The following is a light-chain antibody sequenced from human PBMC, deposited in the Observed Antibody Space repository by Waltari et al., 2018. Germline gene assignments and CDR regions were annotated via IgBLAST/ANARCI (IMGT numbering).Light chain of an antibody. CDR1: SSDVGGYNY. Sequence: QTALTPPPSASGSPGQSVPIPCTGTSSDVGGYNYVSWYQQYPDKAPKLMIYEVNKRPSGVPDRFSGSKSGNTASLTVSGLQAEDEADYYCSSYAGADTVVFGGGTKLTVL. V-gene: IGLV2-8*01. CDR3: SSYAGADTVV. CDR2: EVN. J-gene: IGLJ2*01.